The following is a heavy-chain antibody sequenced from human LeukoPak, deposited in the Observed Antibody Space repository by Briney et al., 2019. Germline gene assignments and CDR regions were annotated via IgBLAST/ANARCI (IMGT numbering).Heavy chain of an antibody. J-gene: IGHJ4*02. CDR1: GASISNYY. V-gene: IGHV4-59*01. Sequence: PSENLSLTCTVSGASISNYYWTWIRQPPGKGLEWIGYYYYGGSTEYNPSLKSRVTISVDTFKNQFSLKLSSVTAADTAVYYCASRYGSGSYGFDFWGQGTLVTVSS. D-gene: IGHD3-10*01. CDR3: ASRYGSGSYGFDF. CDR2: YYYGGST.